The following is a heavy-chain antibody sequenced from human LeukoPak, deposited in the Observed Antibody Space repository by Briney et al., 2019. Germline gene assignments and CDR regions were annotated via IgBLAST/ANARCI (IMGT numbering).Heavy chain of an antibody. V-gene: IGHV3-74*01. CDR3: ARERTSGWDAFDF. J-gene: IGHJ4*02. D-gene: IGHD6-19*01. CDR1: GFTFSSFW. CDR2: INSAGSST. Sequence: PGGSLRLSCAASGFTFSSFWMHWVRQAPGKGLVWVSRINSAGSSTSYADSVKGRFTISRDNAKNTLYLQMNSLRAEGTAVYYCARERTSGWDAFDFWGQGTLVTVSS.